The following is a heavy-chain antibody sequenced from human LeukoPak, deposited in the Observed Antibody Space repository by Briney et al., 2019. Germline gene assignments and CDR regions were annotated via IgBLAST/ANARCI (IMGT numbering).Heavy chain of an antibody. V-gene: IGHV1-2*02. CDR3: ARDRRWNSEAFDI. Sequence: ASVKVSCKASGYTFTGYYMHWVRQAPGQGLEWMGWINPNSGGTNYAQKFLGRVTMTRDTSISTAYMELSRLRSDDTAVYYCARDRRWNSEAFDIWGQGTMVTVPS. CDR1: GYTFTGYY. CDR2: INPNSGGT. J-gene: IGHJ3*02. D-gene: IGHD1-7*01.